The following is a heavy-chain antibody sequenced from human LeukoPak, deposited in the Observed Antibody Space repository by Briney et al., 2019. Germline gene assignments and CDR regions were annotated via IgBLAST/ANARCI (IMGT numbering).Heavy chain of an antibody. CDR1: GFTFTNYA. CDR3: AKWGDYDILTGYYVPDY. D-gene: IGHD3-9*01. J-gene: IGHJ4*02. V-gene: IGHV3-23*01. Sequence: GGSLRLSCVASGFTFTNYAMSWVRQPPGKGLEWVSAITGSDGSSYYADSVKGRFTISRDNSKNTLYLQVNSLRAEDTAVYYCAKWGDYDILTGYYVPDYWGQGTLVTVSS. CDR2: ITGSDGSS.